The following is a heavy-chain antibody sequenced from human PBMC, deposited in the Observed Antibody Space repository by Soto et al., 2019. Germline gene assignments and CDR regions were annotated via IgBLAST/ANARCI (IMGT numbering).Heavy chain of an antibody. CDR1: GDSISDYY. J-gene: IGHJ6*02. V-gene: IGHV4-4*07. D-gene: IGHD6-19*01. Sequence: SETLSLTCTVSGDSISDYYWSWIRQPAGKGLEWIGRFYYGGNTKSNPSLKSRVTMSADTSENQFSLSLRSVTAADSAVYYCARMYNSGFYRPEGDYFFYGMDVWGQGTTVTVSS. CDR2: FYYGGNT. CDR3: ARMYNSGFYRPEGDYFFYGMDV.